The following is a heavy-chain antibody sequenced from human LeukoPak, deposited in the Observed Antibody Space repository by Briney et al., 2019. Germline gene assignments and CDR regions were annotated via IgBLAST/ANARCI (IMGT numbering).Heavy chain of an antibody. V-gene: IGHV1-8*01. CDR2: MNPNSGNT. CDR3: ARSGGIWGSYRYTNGY. D-gene: IGHD3-16*02. CDR1: GYTFTSYD. J-gene: IGHJ4*02. Sequence: ASVKVSCKASGYTFTSYDINWVRQATGQGVEWMGWMNPNSGNTGYAQKFQGRVTMTRHTSISTAYMELSSLRSEDTAVYYCARSGGIWGSYRYTNGYWGQGTLVTVSS.